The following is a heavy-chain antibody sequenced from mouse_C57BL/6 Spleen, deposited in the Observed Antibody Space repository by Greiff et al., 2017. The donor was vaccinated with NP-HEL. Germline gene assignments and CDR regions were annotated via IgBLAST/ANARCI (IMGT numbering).Heavy chain of an antibody. V-gene: IGHV1-62-2*01. CDR2: FYPGSGSI. CDR3: ARHGGYGSSYVAIFFDY. D-gene: IGHD1-1*01. CDR1: GYTFTEYT. Sequence: QVQLQQSGAELVKPGASVKLSCKASGYTFTEYTIHWVKQRSGQGLEWIGWFYPGSGSIKYNEKFKDKATLTAYKSSSTVDMELSRLTSEDSAVYCCARHGGYGSSYVAIFFDYWGQGTTLTVSS. J-gene: IGHJ2*01.